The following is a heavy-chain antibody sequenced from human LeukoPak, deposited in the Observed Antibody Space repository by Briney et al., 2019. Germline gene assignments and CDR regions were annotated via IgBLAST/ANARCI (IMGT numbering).Heavy chain of an antibody. V-gene: IGHV4-34*01. CDR3: ARRGRWLQFFDY. Sequence: PSETLSLTCAVYGGSFSGYYWSWIRQPPGKGLEWIGEINHSGSTNYNPSLKSRVTISVDTSKNQFSLKLSSVTAADTAVYYCARRGRWLQFFDYWGQGTLVTVSS. CDR1: GGSFSGYY. CDR2: INHSGST. J-gene: IGHJ4*02. D-gene: IGHD5-24*01.